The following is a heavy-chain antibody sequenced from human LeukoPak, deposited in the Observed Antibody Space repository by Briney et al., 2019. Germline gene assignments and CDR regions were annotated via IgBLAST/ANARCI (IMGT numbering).Heavy chain of an antibody. CDR2: ISGSGGST. D-gene: IGHD3-10*01. J-gene: IGHJ4*02. Sequence: GGSLRLSCAASGFTFSSSAMSWVRQAPGKGLEWVSTISGSGGSTYYADSLKGRFTISRDNAKNSLYLQMNSLRAEDTAVYYCARDSEASGSSFDYRGQGTLVTVS. V-gene: IGHV3-23*01. CDR1: GFTFSSSA. CDR3: ARDSEASGSSFDY.